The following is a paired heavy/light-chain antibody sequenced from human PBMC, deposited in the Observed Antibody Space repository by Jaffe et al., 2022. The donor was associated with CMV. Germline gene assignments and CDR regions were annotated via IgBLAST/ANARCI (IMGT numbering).Heavy chain of an antibody. J-gene: IGHJ4*02. Sequence: QVQLVESGGGVVQPGRSLRLSCAASGFIFSTHGMHWVRQAPGKGLEWVAVIWYDGSNEYYADSLKGRFTISRDNSKNTLYLQMDSLRAEDTAVYYCARDQNFYDTSGYGFDYWGQGTLVTVSS. CDR1: GFIFSTHG. V-gene: IGHV3-33*01. CDR3: ARDQNFYDTSGYGFDY. CDR2: IWYDGSNE. D-gene: IGHD3-22*01.
Light chain of an antibody. J-gene: IGLJ3*02. CDR3: SSFTSRTTWV. Sequence: QSALTQPASVSGSPGQSITISCTGSNSDVGDYDFVSWYQQHPGKAPKLMIYDVTNRPSGVSNRFSGSKSGNTASLTISGLQAEDEADYYCSSFTSRTTWVFGGGTKVTVL. V-gene: IGLV2-14*03. CDR2: DVT. CDR1: NSDVGDYDF.